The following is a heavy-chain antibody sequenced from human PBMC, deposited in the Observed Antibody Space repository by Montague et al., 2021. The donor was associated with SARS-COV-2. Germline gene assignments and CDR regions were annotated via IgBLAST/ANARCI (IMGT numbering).Heavy chain of an antibody. D-gene: IGHD3-22*01. V-gene: IGHV4-59*01. J-gene: IGHJ4*02. Sequence: SETLSITCTVSGASMSGSYWGWVRQPPGKGPEWIGNIYSSGSTHYNPSLKGRVTISVDTSKSQFSLRLTSVTAADTAAFYCVREGRSRAYAMDFWGQGTLVTVSS. CDR1: GASMSGSY. CDR2: IYSSGST. CDR3: VREGRSRAYAMDF.